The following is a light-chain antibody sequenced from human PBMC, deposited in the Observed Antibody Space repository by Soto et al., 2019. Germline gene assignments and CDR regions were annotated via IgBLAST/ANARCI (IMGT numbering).Light chain of an antibody. Sequence: EIVLTQSPGTLSLSPGERATLSCRASQSIRSTYLAWYQQKPGQAPRLLIYGASSRATGIPDRFRGSGSGTDFTLTISRLESEDFAVYSCQQYDTSLWKFGQGTKVYIK. CDR3: QQYDTSLWK. J-gene: IGKJ1*01. CDR1: QSIRSTY. V-gene: IGKV3-20*01. CDR2: GAS.